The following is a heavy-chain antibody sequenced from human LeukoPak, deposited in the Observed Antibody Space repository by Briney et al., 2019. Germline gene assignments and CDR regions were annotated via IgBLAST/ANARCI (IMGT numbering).Heavy chain of an antibody. CDR1: GGSFSGYY. CDR2: INHSGST. D-gene: IGHD3-22*01. J-gene: IGHJ4*02. CDR3: AGTYYYDSSGYYHYSL. Sequence: PSETLSLTCAVYGGSFSGYYWSWIRQPPGKGLEWIGEINHSGSTNYNPSLKSRATISVDTPKNQFSLKLSSVTAADTAVYYCAGTYYYDSSGYYHYSLWGQGTLVTVSS. V-gene: IGHV4-34*01.